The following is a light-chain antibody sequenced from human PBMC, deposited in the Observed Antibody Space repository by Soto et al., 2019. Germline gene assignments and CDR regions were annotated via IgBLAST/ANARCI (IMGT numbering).Light chain of an antibody. CDR2: DAS. CDR1: QDISNY. CDR3: QQYDNLPYT. Sequence: DIQMTQSPSSLSASVGDRVTITCQASQDISNYLNWYQQKPGKAPKLLIYDASNLETGVPSRFSGSRSGTYFTFTINSLQTEDIATYYRQQYDNLPYTFGQGTKLEIK. J-gene: IGKJ2*01. V-gene: IGKV1-33*01.